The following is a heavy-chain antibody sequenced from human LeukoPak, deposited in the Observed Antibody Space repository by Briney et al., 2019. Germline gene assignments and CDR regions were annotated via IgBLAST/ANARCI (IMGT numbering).Heavy chain of an antibody. D-gene: IGHD3-3*01. CDR2: IYPGDSDT. V-gene: IGHV5-51*01. Sequence: GESLKISCKGSGYIFTSYWIGWVRQMPGKGLEWMGIIYPGDSDTRYSPSFQGQVTISADKSISTAYLQWSSLKASDTAMYYCARQEWFRSNWFDPWGQGTLVTVSS. J-gene: IGHJ5*02. CDR1: GYIFTSYW. CDR3: ARQEWFRSNWFDP.